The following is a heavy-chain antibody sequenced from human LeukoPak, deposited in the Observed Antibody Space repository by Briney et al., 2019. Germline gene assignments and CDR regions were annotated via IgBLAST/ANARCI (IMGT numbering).Heavy chain of an antibody. Sequence: GGSLRLSCAASGFTFSSYAMSWVRQAPGKGLEWVSAISGSGGSTYYADSVKGRFTISRDNSKNTLYLQMNSLRAEDTAVYYCATSRDPRYYDYVWGSSPSLDYWDQGTLVTVSS. V-gene: IGHV3-23*01. J-gene: IGHJ4*02. D-gene: IGHD3-16*01. CDR3: ATSRDPRYYDYVWGSSPSLDY. CDR2: ISGSGGST. CDR1: GFTFSSYA.